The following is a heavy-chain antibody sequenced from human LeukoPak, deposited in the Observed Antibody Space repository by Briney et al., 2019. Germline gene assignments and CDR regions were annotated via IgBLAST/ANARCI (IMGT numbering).Heavy chain of an antibody. CDR1: GHTFTNYY. CDR2: INPNGGST. D-gene: IGHD6-13*01. J-gene: IGHJ4*02. Sequence: ASVKVSCKASGHTFTNYYIHWVRQAPGQGLEGTGIINPNGGSTSYAQKLQGRVTMTRDTSTSTVYIELSSLRSEDTAVYYCAATMEGYSSSWFPCWGQGTLVTVSS. CDR3: AATMEGYSSSWFPC. V-gene: IGHV1-46*01.